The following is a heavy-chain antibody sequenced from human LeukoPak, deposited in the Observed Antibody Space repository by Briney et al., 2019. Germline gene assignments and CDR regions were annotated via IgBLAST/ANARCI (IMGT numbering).Heavy chain of an antibody. Sequence: SETLSLTCAVYGGSFSGYYWSWIRQPPGKGLEWIGEINHSGSTNHNPSLKSRVTISVDTSKDQFSLKLSSVTAADTAVYYCANRIAAAGRGGGWFDPWGQGTLVTVSS. CDR3: ANRIAAAGRGGGWFDP. CDR1: GGSFSGYY. V-gene: IGHV4-34*01. D-gene: IGHD6-13*01. CDR2: INHSGST. J-gene: IGHJ5*02.